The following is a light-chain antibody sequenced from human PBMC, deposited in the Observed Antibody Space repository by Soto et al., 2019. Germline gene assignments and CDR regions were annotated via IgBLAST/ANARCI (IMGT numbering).Light chain of an antibody. CDR3: SPYAGSYTVV. V-gene: IGLV2-11*01. CDR2: DVS. CDR1: SNDVGGYNF. J-gene: IGLJ2*01. Sequence: QSVLTQPRSVSGSPGQSVTISCTGTSNDVGGYNFVSWYQQHPGKVPKLFIYDVSRRPSGVPDRFSGSKSGNTASLTISGLQAEDEADYYCSPYAGSYTVVFGGGTTLTVL.